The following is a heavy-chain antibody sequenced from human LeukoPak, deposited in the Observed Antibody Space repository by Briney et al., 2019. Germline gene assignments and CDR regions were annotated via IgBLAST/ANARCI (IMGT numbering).Heavy chain of an antibody. CDR1: GFTFSDFY. J-gene: IGHJ4*02. CDR3: ARGYTWRSDIDY. V-gene: IGHV3-11*05. CDR2: ISSSSGDT. D-gene: IGHD1-1*01. Sequence: GGSLRLSCAASGFTFSDFYMNWIRQAPGKGLEWVSYISSSSGDTNYADSVKGRFTISRDNAKSSLYLQMNSLRAEDTAVYYCARGYTWRSDIDYWGQGTLVTVSS.